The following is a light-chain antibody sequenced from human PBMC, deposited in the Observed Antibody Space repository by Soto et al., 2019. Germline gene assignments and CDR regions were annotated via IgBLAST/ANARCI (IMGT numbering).Light chain of an antibody. Sequence: EIVMTQSPATLSVSPGARATLSCRASQSISRNLAWYQQKPGQAPRLLMFRTSSRATGFPSRFSGSGSGTDFTLTISSLKTEDFATYYCQQSYSTPQTFGQGTKVDIK. V-gene: IGKV3-15*01. CDR3: QQSYSTPQT. CDR1: QSISRN. J-gene: IGKJ1*01. CDR2: RTS.